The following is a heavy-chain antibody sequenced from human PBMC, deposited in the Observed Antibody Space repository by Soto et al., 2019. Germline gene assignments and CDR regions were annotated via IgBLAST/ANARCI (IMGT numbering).Heavy chain of an antibody. V-gene: IGHV1-8*01. J-gene: IGHJ5*02. CDR2: MNPNSGNT. CDR1: GYTFTSYD. Sequence: ASVKVSCKASGYTFTSYDINWVRQATGQGLEWMGWMNPNSGNTGYAQKFQGRVTMTRNTSISTAYMELSSLRSEDTAVYYCARGPTSSGWYLGWFDPWGQGTLVTVSS. CDR3: ARGPTSSGWYLGWFDP. D-gene: IGHD6-19*01.